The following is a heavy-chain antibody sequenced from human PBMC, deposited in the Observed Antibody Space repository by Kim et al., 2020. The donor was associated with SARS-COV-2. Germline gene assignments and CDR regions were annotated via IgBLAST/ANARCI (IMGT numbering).Heavy chain of an antibody. Sequence: GGSLRLSCAASGFTFSSYGMHWVRQAPGKGLEWVAVIWYDGSNKYYADSVKGRFTISRDNSKNTLYLQMNSLRAEDTAVYYCARDRGTRLYYYYGMDVGGQGNTVTVSS. CDR1: GFTFSSYG. J-gene: IGHJ6*02. CDR3: ARDRGTRLYYYYGMDV. D-gene: IGHD3-10*01. CDR2: IWYDGSNK. V-gene: IGHV3-33*01.